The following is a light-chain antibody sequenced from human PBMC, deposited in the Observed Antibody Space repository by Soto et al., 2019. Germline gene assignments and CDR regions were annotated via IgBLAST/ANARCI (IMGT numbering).Light chain of an antibody. Sequence: DIQMTQSPSSVSASVGDTVTITCRASQDINSRLAWFQQKPGRAPKYLIQAASILQSGFPSRFAGSGSGTDFTLTINTLQPEDFATYYCLQVKSFPRTFGQGTKVDTK. CDR3: LQVKSFPRT. V-gene: IGKV1-12*01. J-gene: IGKJ1*01. CDR1: QDINSR. CDR2: AAS.